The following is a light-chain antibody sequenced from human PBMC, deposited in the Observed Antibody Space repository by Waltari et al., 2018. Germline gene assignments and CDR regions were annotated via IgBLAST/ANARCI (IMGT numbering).Light chain of an antibody. V-gene: IGKV2-29*02. J-gene: IGKJ3*01. Sequence: DIVMTQTPLSLPVTPGEPASISCRSSQSLLHSDGTTYLYWYLQKPGQPPRLLIYRVSNRFSGVPDGFSGSGSGTDFTLKISRVKAEDVGVYYCMQALQTPFTFGPGTKLDIK. CDR2: RVS. CDR1: QSLLHSDGTTY. CDR3: MQALQTPFT.